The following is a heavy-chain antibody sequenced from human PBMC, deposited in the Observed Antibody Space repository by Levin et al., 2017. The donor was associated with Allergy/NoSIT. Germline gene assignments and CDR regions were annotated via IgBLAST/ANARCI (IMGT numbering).Heavy chain of an antibody. Sequence: SETLSLTCTVSGASISSPNWWNWVRQSPGKGLEWIGEVIYTGNVDYNPSLQSRVTMSIDTSQNQFSLRMNSVTAADTAIYYCARGRFCQHSHYFYMDVWGKGTTVTVSS. D-gene: IGHD3-3*01. CDR1: GASISSPNW. CDR2: VIYTGNV. CDR3: ARGRFCQHSHYFYMDV. V-gene: IGHV4-4*02. J-gene: IGHJ6*03.